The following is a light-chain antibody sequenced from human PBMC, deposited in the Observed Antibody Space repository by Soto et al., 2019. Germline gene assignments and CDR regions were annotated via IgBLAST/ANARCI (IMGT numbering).Light chain of an antibody. CDR3: HQYGSTPPYS. J-gene: IGKJ2*03. CDR2: GSS. V-gene: IGKV3-20*01. CDR1: QSVNNNY. Sequence: EVVLTQSTGTLSLSPGERATLSCRASQSVNNNYLAWYHQTPGQAPRVLIYGSSDRASGIPDRFSGSGSGTDFCYSISRLETDGCELYYFHQYGSTPPYSFGQGNKLEI.